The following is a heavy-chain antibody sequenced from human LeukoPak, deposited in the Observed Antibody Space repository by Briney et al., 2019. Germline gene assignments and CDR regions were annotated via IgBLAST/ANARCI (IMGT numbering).Heavy chain of an antibody. V-gene: IGHV1-18*01. J-gene: IGHJ4*02. Sequence: ASVKVSCKASGYTFTSYGISWVRQAAGQRLEWMGWISAYNGNTNYAQKLKGRVTMTADTSTSTAYMELRSLTSDDTAVYYCARDSPYYDFWSGPVSPDYWGQGTLVTVSS. D-gene: IGHD3-3*01. CDR1: GYTFTSYG. CDR3: ARDSPYYDFWSGPVSPDY. CDR2: ISAYNGNT.